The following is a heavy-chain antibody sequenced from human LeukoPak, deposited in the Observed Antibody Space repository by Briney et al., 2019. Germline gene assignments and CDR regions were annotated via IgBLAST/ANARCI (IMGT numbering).Heavy chain of an antibody. Sequence: WVRQAPGKGLEWVGRIKSKTDGGTTDYAAPVKGRFTISRDDSKNTLYLQMNSLKTEDTAVYYCTTDIRPYYDFWSDYYTRDYWGQGTLVTVSS. CDR3: TTDIRPYYDFWSDYYTRDY. J-gene: IGHJ4*02. V-gene: IGHV3-15*01. D-gene: IGHD3-3*01. CDR2: IKSKTDGGTT.